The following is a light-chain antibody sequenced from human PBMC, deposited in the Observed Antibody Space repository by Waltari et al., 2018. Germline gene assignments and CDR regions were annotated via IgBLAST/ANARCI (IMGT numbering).Light chain of an antibody. CDR1: SLRSYY. J-gene: IGLJ2*01. CDR2: EKN. CDR3: HSRDASGVAGS. V-gene: IGLV3-19*01. Sequence: SSELTQDPAVSVAMGTTVRITCQGDSLRSYYASWYQQRPGQAPILVIYEKNNRPSGVPDRFSGSSSHNTGSLTITGAQAEDEASYYCHSRDASGVAGSFGGGTKLTVL.